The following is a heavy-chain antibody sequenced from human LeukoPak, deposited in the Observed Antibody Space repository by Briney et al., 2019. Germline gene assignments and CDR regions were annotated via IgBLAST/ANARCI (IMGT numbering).Heavy chain of an antibody. J-gene: IGHJ4*02. CDR3: ASTARGYDSSFDY. V-gene: IGHV4-39*01. CDR2: IYYSGST. D-gene: IGHD5-12*01. Sequence: SETLSLTCTVSGGSISSSSYYWGWIRQPPGKGLEWIGSIYYSGSTYYNPSLKSRVTISVDTSKNQFSLKLSSVTAADTAVYYCASTARGYDSSFDYWGQGTLVTVSS. CDR1: GGSISSSSYY.